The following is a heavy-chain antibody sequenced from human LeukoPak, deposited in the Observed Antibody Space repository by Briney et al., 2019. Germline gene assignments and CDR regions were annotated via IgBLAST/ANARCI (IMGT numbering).Heavy chain of an antibody. D-gene: IGHD4-23*01. CDR3: ARDHGYGGNLDY. J-gene: IGHJ4*02. CDR2: IYNSGST. CDR1: GYSISSGYF. V-gene: IGHV4-38-2*02. Sequence: SETLSLTCTVSGYSISSGYFWGWIRQPPGKGLEWIGTIYNSGSTYYSASLESRVTISVDTSKNQFSLKLSSVTAADTAVYYCARDHGYGGNLDYWGQGTLVTVSS.